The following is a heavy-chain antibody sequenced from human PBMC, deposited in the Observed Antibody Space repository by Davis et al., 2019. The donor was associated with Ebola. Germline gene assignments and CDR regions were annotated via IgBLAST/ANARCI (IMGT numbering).Heavy chain of an antibody. CDR3: ARAGFGSTWFDC. V-gene: IGHV3-13*01. D-gene: IGHD6-13*01. CDR1: GPTFRSYD. CDR2: IGAAGDT. J-gene: IGHJ5*01. Sequence: PGGSLRPSCVAPGPTFRSYDTHWVRQATGKGLEWVSAIGAAGDTYYPVSVKGRFTISRENAKNSLYLQMNSLKAEDTAVYYCARAGFGSTWFDCWGQGILVTVSS.